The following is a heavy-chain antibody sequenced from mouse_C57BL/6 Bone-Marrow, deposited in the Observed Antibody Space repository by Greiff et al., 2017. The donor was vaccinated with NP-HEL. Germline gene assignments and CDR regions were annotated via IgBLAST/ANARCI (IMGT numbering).Heavy chain of an antibody. Sequence: QVQLQQPGAELVMPGASVKLSCKASGYTFTSYWMHWVKQRPGQGLEWIGEIDPSDSYTNYNQKFKGKSTLTVDKSSSTAYMQLRSLTSEDSAVYYCARREYLGNSPLGFDYWGQGTTLTVSS. J-gene: IGHJ2*01. D-gene: IGHD2-1*01. CDR3: ARREYLGNSPLGFDY. V-gene: IGHV1-69*01. CDR2: IDPSDSYT. CDR1: GYTFTSYW.